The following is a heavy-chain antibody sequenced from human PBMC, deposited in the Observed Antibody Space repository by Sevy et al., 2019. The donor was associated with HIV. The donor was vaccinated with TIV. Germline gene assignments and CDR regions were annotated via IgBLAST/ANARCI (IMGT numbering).Heavy chain of an antibody. J-gene: IGHJ6*02. V-gene: IGHV3-49*03. CDR2: IRSKTYSGTT. CDR3: ASFRGTISPYYYFGLDV. CDR1: GFTFGDYA. D-gene: IGHD3-16*01. Sequence: GGSLRLSCTGSGFTFGDYAMSWIRQAPGKGLEWVGFIRSKTYSGTTEYAAYVKGRFTIARDDSKNIAYLQMNSLKTGDIAVYYCASFRGTISPYYYFGLDVWGQGSPVTVSS.